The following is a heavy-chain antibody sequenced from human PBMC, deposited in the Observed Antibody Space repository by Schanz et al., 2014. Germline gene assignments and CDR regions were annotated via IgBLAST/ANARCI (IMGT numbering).Heavy chain of an antibody. D-gene: IGHD5-12*01. J-gene: IGHJ5*02. CDR1: GYTFTGYY. V-gene: IGHV1-2*06. CDR3: AREKGHGYSGLS. Sequence: QVQLVQSGAEVKGPGASVKVSCKASGYTFTGYYIHWVRQAPGQGLEWMGRINPNTGGTNFAQKFQGRVTMTRDTSITTAYMDLSGLTSDDTAVYYCAREKGHGYSGLSWGQGTLLAVSS. CDR2: INPNTGGT.